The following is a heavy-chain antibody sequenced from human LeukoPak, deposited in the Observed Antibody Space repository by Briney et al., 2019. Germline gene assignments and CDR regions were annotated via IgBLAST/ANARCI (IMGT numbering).Heavy chain of an antibody. Sequence: SETLSLTCAVSGGXLSGYRWSWIRQPPGKGLEWIADINHSGSTKYNPSLKSRVTISVDTSKNQLSLNLSSVTAADTAVYYCAGGGGYWGQGTLVTVSS. CDR3: AGGGGY. CDR2: INHSGST. V-gene: IGHV4-34*01. CDR1: GGXLSGYR. D-gene: IGHD3-16*01. J-gene: IGHJ4*02.